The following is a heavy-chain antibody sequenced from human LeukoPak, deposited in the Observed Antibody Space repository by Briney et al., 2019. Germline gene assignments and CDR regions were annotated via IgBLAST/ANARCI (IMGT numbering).Heavy chain of an antibody. D-gene: IGHD5/OR15-5a*01. V-gene: IGHV3-23*01. Sequence: GGSLRLSCAASGFTFSSYAMGCVRQAPGKGLEWVSAITGSAGGTYYADSVKGRSAISRDNSKNTLYLDMNSLRAEDTAVYYCAKGSSSVWPYYFDYWGQGALVTASS. CDR2: ITGSAGGT. CDR1: GFTFSSYA. J-gene: IGHJ4*02. CDR3: AKGSSSVWPYYFDY.